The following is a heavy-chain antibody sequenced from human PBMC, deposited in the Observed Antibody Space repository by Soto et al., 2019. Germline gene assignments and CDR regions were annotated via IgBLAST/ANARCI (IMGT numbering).Heavy chain of an antibody. CDR3: ARESPGYSSGWYAFDI. Sequence: ASVKVSCKASGYTFTSYDINWVRQATGQGLEWMGWMNPNSGNTGYAQKFQGRVTMTRNTSISTAYMELSSLRSEDTAVYYCARESPGYSSGWYAFDIWGQGTMVTVSS. CDR1: GYTFTSYD. D-gene: IGHD6-19*01. J-gene: IGHJ3*02. CDR2: MNPNSGNT. V-gene: IGHV1-8*01.